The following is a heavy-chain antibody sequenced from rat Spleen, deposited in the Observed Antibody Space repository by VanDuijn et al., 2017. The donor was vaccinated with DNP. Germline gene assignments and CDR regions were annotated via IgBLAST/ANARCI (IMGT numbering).Heavy chain of an antibody. Sequence: EVKLVESGGGLVQPGRSLKLSCAASGFNFNDYWMGWVRQAPGKGLEWIGEINKDSTTINCIPSLKAKITSSRDNVQNTLYLQMSKVGSEYTAIYYCAKGPIYGGWSDYFDYWGQGVMVTVSS. J-gene: IGHJ2*01. D-gene: IGHD1-11*01. CDR2: INKDSTTI. CDR1: GFNFNDYW. CDR3: AKGPIYGGWSDYFDY. V-gene: IGHV4-2*01.